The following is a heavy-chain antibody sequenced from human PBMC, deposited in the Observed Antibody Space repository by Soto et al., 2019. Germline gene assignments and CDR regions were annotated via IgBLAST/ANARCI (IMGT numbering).Heavy chain of an antibody. CDR2: IVVGSGNT. J-gene: IGHJ4*02. CDR3: AAGYYDNSGYGF. D-gene: IGHD3-22*01. Sequence: ASVKVSCKASGFTFTNSAVQWVRQARGQRLEWIGWIVVGSGNTNYAQKFQERVTITRDMSTTTAYMELSSLRSEDTAVYYCAAGYYDNSGYGFWGQGTLVTVSS. V-gene: IGHV1-58*01. CDR1: GFTFTNSA.